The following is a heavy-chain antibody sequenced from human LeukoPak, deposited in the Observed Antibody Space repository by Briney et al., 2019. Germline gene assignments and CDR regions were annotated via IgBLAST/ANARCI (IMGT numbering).Heavy chain of an antibody. CDR1: GGSISSYY. D-gene: IGHD3-3*01. J-gene: IGHJ5*02. Sequence: PSETLSLTCTVSGGSISSYYWSWIRQPPGKGLEWIGYIYYSGSTNYNPSLKSRVTISVDTSKNQFSLKLSSVTAADTAVYYCARDMGYDFWSGYDNWFDPWGQGTLVTVSS. CDR3: ARDMGYDFWSGYDNWFDP. CDR2: IYYSGST. V-gene: IGHV4-59*01.